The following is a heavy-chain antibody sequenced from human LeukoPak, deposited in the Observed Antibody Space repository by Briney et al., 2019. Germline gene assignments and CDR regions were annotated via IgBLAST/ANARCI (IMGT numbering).Heavy chain of an antibody. Sequence: ASVKVSCKASGYTFTGFYMHWVRQAPGQGLEWMGWINPKSGGTNSAQKFQGRVTMTRDTSITTVYMELSSLRSDDTAVYYCARGRYSGSCYVDYWGQGTLVTVSS. CDR2: INPKSGGT. V-gene: IGHV1-2*02. J-gene: IGHJ4*02. CDR3: ARGRYSGSCYVDY. CDR1: GYTFTGFY. D-gene: IGHD1-26*01.